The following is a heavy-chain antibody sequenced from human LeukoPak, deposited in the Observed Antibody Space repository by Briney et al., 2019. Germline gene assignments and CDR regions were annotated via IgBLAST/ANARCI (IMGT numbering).Heavy chain of an antibody. V-gene: IGHV3-74*01. CDR1: GLTFSGYW. D-gene: IGHD2-2*01. CDR3: ARGGVGVYCSSTSCYAFDY. Sequence: GGSLRLSCAASGLTFSGYWMHWVRQAPGKGLVWVSRINSDGSSTSYADSVKGRFTISRDNAKNTLYLQMNSLRAEDTAVYYCARGGVGVYCSSTSCYAFDYWGQGTLVTVSS. J-gene: IGHJ4*02. CDR2: INSDGSST.